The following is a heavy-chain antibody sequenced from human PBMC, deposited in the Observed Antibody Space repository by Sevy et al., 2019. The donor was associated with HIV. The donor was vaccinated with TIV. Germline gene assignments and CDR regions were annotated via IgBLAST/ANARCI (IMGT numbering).Heavy chain of an antibody. V-gene: IGHV3-21*01. CDR1: GFTFSSYA. CDR2: ISSSSSHM. D-gene: IGHD6-13*01. CDR3: ARVAADDPDFYYYGMDV. J-gene: IGHJ6*02. Sequence: GGSLRLSCAASGFTFSSYAMNWVRQAPGKGLEGVSSISSSSSHMYAADSLKGRFTISRDNAKNSLFLQMNSLRAEDTAIYYCARVAADDPDFYYYGMDVWGQGTTVTVSS.